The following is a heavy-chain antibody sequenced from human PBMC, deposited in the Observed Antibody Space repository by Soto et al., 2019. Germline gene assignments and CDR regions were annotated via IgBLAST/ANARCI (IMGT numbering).Heavy chain of an antibody. CDR3: AYSTGWYRHDV. Sequence: QVQLQESGPGLVKPSGTLSLTCAVSGDSISNSRWWTWVRQPPGKGLEWIGDIFHSGDTNYNPSLKSRVFISVDKSQNHSSLQVSSVTAADTAVYYCAYSTGWYRHDVWGQGTLVTVSS. CDR2: IFHSGDT. CDR1: GDSISNSRW. D-gene: IGHD6-19*01. V-gene: IGHV4-4*02. J-gene: IGHJ3*01.